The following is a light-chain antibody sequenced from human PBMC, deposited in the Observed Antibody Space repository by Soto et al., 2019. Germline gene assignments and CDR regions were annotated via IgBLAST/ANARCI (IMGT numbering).Light chain of an antibody. Sequence: QSVLTQPPSVSGAPRQRVTISCTGSSSNIGPTYDVHWYQQLPGTAPKLLIYGNKNRPSGVPDRFSGSKSGTSASLAITGLQAEDEADYYCLSYDTSLSSPYVFGTGTKRTVL. CDR3: LSYDTSLSSPYV. CDR2: GNK. CDR1: SSNIGPTYD. V-gene: IGLV1-40*01. J-gene: IGLJ1*01.